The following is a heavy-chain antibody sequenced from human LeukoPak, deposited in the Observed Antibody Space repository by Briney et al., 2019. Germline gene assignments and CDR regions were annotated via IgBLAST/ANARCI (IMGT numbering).Heavy chain of an antibody. CDR1: GFTFSSYN. J-gene: IGHJ4*02. D-gene: IGHD6-13*01. V-gene: IGHV3-48*02. CDR3: ARGVAAAGRLVDY. CDR2: ISSSSSTI. Sequence: GGSLRLSCAASGFTFSSYNMNWVRQAPGKGLEWVSYISSSSSTIYYADSVKGRFTISRDNAKNSLYLQMNSLGDEDTAVYYCARGVAAAGRLVDYWGQGTLVTVSS.